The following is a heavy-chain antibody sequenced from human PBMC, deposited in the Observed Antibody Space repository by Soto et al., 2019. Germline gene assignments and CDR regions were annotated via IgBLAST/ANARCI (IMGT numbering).Heavy chain of an antibody. CDR3: ARDLHGAFTTMVY. V-gene: IGHV1-46*01. Sequence: ASVKVSCKASGYTFTNYYIHWVRQAPGQGLEWMGIVNPSGYTSTLAQKFQGRLTVTSDTSTSTVYMELGSLTSEDTAVYYCARDLHGAFTTMVYWGQGTLVTVSS. CDR2: VNPSGYTS. J-gene: IGHJ4*02. D-gene: IGHD5-18*01. CDR1: GYTFTNYY.